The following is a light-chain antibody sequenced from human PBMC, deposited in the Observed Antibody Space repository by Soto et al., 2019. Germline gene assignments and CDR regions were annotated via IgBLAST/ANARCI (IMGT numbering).Light chain of an antibody. J-gene: IGLJ3*02. V-gene: IGLV1-47*01. CDR2: RNN. Sequence: QSVLTQPPSASGTPGQRVIISCSGSSSNIGSNYVYWYQQLPGTAPKLLIYRNNQRPSGVPDRFSGSKSGTSASLAISGLRSEDEADYYCAAWDDSLSGPLVFGGGTKLTVL. CDR1: SSNIGSNY. CDR3: AAWDDSLSGPLV.